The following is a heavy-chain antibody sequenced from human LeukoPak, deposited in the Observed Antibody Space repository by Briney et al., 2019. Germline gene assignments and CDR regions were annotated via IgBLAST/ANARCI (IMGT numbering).Heavy chain of an antibody. J-gene: IGHJ4*02. CDR2: ISGSGGST. V-gene: IGHV3-23*01. CDR1: GFTFSSYA. Sequence: GGSLRLSCAASGFTFSSYAMSWVRQAPGKGLEWVSAISGSGGSTYYADSVKGRFTISRDNSKNTLYLQMNSLGAEDTAVYYCAKSPRITMIVVVITIPHYFDYWGQGTLVTVSS. CDR3: AKSPRITMIVVVITIPHYFDY. D-gene: IGHD3-22*01.